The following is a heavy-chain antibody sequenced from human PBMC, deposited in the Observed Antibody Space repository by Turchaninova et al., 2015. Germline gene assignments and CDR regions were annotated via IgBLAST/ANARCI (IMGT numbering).Heavy chain of an antibody. CDR2: IRSKVHGGTT. CDR1: GFTFGDYA. V-gene: IGHV3-49*05. Sequence: VQLVESGGGLVKPGRSLRLSCTGSGFTFGDYAMSWFRQGPGKGLEWVGFIRSKVHGGTTEYAASVKGRFTISRDDSKSIAYLQMNSLKTEDTAVYYCTRVGGWIYYGMDVWGQGTTVTVSS. CDR3: TRVGGWIYYGMDV. D-gene: IGHD5-12*01. J-gene: IGHJ6*02.